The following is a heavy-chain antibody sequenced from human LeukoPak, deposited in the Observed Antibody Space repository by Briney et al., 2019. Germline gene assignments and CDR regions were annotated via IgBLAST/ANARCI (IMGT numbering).Heavy chain of an antibody. CDR2: IIPIFGTA. Sequence: SVKVSCKASGGTLSSYAISWVRQAPGQGLEWMGGIIPIFGTANYAQKFQGRVTITADESTSTAYMELSSLRSEDTAGYYCARGGTIPGGDYAWGSSDDAFDIWGQGTMVTVSS. D-gene: IGHD3-16*01. CDR1: GGTLSSYA. V-gene: IGHV1-69*13. CDR3: ARGGTIPGGDYAWGSSDDAFDI. J-gene: IGHJ3*02.